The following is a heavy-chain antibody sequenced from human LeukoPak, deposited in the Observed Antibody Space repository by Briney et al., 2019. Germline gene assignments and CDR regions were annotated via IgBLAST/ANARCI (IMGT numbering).Heavy chain of an antibody. D-gene: IGHD4/OR15-4a*01. CDR1: GYSISSYY. V-gene: IGHV4-59*01. CDR2: IYYSGST. CDR3: ARVMDTGYGGKLLGYYYYMDV. J-gene: IGHJ6*03. Sequence: SETLSLTCTVSGYSISSYYWSWIRQPPGKGLEWIGYIYYSGSTNYNPSLKSRVTISVDTSKNQFSLKLSSVTAADTAVYYCARVMDTGYGGKLLGYYYYMDVWGKGTTVTVSS.